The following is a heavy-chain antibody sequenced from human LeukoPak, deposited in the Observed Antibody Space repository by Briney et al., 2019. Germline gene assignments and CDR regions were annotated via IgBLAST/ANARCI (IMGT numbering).Heavy chain of an antibody. D-gene: IGHD2/OR15-2a*01. V-gene: IGHV1-8*03. CDR1: GYTFTSYD. Sequence: ASAKVSCKASGYTFTSYDINWVRQATGQGLQWMGWMNPNSGNTGYAQKFQGRVTITRNTSISTAYMELSSLRSEDTAVYYCARGPSTTYYYYMDVWGKGTTVTVSS. J-gene: IGHJ6*03. CDR3: ARGPSTTYYYYMDV. CDR2: MNPNSGNT.